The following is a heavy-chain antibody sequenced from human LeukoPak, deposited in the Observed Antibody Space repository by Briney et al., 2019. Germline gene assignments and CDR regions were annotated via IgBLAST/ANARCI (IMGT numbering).Heavy chain of an antibody. J-gene: IGHJ4*02. CDR1: GYTFTGYY. D-gene: IGHD3-10*01. CDR3: ARHPMVREPYDY. CDR2: INPNSGGT. Sequence: GASVKVSCKASGYTFTGYYMHWVRQAPGQGLEWMGWINPNSGGTNYAQKFQGRVTMTRDTSISTAYMELSRLRPDDTAVYYCARHPMVREPYDYWGQGTLVTVSS. V-gene: IGHV1-2*02.